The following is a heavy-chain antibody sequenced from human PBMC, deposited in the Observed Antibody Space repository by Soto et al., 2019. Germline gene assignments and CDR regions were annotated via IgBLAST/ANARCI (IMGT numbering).Heavy chain of an antibody. CDR2: INHSGST. J-gene: IGHJ4*02. V-gene: IGHV4-34*01. Sequence: SETLSLTCAVYGGSFSGYYWTWIRQPPGTGLEWIGEINHSGSTNYNPSLKSRVTISVDTSKDQFSLKLTSVTAADTAVYYCARHRDIVATLPPFDYWGQGTLVTVSS. D-gene: IGHD5-12*01. CDR3: ARHRDIVATLPPFDY. CDR1: GGSFSGYY.